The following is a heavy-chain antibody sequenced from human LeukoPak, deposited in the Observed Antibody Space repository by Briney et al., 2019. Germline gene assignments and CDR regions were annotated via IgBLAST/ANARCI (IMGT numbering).Heavy chain of an antibody. Sequence: AGGSLRLSCAGSGFSFSKYWMNWVRQAPGKGLEWMANIQQDGSETYYVDSVKGRFTISRDNARNSLYLQMTSLRAEDTAVYYCARGNQGNWFEYWGKGALVTVSS. CDR3: ARGNQGNWFEY. V-gene: IGHV3-7*04. J-gene: IGHJ4*02. D-gene: IGHD1-14*01. CDR2: IQQDGSET. CDR1: GFSFSKYW.